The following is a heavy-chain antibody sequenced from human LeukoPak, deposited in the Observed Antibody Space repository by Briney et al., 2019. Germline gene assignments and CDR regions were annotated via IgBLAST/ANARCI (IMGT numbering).Heavy chain of an antibody. V-gene: IGHV3-23*01. CDR2: ISGSGDST. CDR3: AKEKQRNFDY. CDR1: GFTFSNYA. Sequence: GGSLRLSCAASGFTFSNYAMSWVRQAPGKGLEWVSGISGSGDSTYYGDSVQGRFTISRDNSKNTLYLQMNTLRAKDTAVYYCAKEKQRNFDYWGQGTLVTVSS. J-gene: IGHJ4*02.